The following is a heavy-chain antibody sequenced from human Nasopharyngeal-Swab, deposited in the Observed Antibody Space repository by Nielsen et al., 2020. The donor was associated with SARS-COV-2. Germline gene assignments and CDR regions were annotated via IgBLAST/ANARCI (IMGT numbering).Heavy chain of an antibody. CDR3: ARVSSSGWDRGYFDY. Sequence: GVSLRLSCAASGFTFSSYSMNWVRQAPGKGLEWVSSISSSSSYIYYADSVKGRFTISRDNAKNSLYLQMNSLRAEDTAVYYCARVSSSGWDRGYFDYWGQGTLVTVSS. D-gene: IGHD6-19*01. CDR2: ISSSSSYI. V-gene: IGHV3-21*01. CDR1: GFTFSSYS. J-gene: IGHJ4*02.